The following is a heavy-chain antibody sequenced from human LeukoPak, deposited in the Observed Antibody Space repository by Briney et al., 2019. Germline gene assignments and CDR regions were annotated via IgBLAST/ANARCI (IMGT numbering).Heavy chain of an antibody. CDR2: IYLDGRA. Sequence: GSLRLSCAASGFAVSSKYMNWVRQAPGKGLEWVTVIYLDGRADYADSVKGRFTISSDNSKNTVYLQMNSLKDEDTAVYYCAGDAETSLANWGQGTLVTVSP. V-gene: IGHV3-66*01. CDR3: AGDAETSLAN. D-gene: IGHD5-24*01. CDR1: GFAVSSKY. J-gene: IGHJ4*02.